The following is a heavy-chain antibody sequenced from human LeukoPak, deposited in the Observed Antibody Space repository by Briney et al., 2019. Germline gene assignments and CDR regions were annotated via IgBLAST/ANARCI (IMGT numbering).Heavy chain of an antibody. D-gene: IGHD3-22*01. CDR1: RFTFSNSI. V-gene: IGHV3-30*03. J-gene: IGHJ3*02. Sequence: GGSLRLSCASSRFTFSNSIFHWVRQAPGKGLEWVAAMSYDGFSKYYADSVKGRFTISGDDSRSTVDLQLSSLGPDDTAVYYCAREGHTSGYCGCFDNWGQGTAVAVSS. CDR3: AREGHTSGYCGCFDN. CDR2: MSYDGFSK.